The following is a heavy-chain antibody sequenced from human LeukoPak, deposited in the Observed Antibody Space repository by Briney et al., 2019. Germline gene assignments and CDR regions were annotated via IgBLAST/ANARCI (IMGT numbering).Heavy chain of an antibody. J-gene: IGHJ4*02. CDR3: ARSLGYSYGYVFDY. D-gene: IGHD5-18*01. CDR1: GLTFSSYS. Sequence: AGGSLRLSCAASGLTFSSYSMNWVRQAPGKGLEWVSSISSSSSYIYYADSVKGRFTISRDNAKNSLYLQMNSLGAEDTAVYYCARSLGYSYGYVFDYWGQGTLVTVSS. CDR2: ISSSSSYI. V-gene: IGHV3-21*01.